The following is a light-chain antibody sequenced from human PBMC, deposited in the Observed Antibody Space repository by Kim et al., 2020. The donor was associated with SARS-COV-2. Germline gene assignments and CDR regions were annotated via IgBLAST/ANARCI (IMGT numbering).Light chain of an antibody. CDR2: GAF. CDR1: QSVGNW. J-gene: IGKJ2*01. CDR3: QQTNNFPYT. V-gene: IGKV1-12*01. Sequence: DIRMTQSPSFVSASVGDRVIITCRASQSVGNWLAWYQQKPGKAPQVLIFGAFSLQSGVPSRFSGSGSGTEFTLTISGLQPEDVATYYCQQTNNFPYTFGQGTKLEIK.